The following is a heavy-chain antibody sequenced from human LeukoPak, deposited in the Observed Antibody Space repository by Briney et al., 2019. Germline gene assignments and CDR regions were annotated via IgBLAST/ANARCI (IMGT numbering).Heavy chain of an antibody. J-gene: IGHJ4*02. CDR2: IYYSGST. D-gene: IGHD2-21*02. V-gene: IGHV4-59*01. CDR1: GGSISSYY. CDR3: ARERVLAYCGGDCYPTLDY. Sequence: SETLSLTCTVSGGSISSYYWSWIRQPPGKGLEWIGYIYYSGSTNYNPSLKSRVTISVDTSKNQFSLKLSSVTAADTAVYYCARERVLAYCGGDCYPTLDYWGQGTLVTVSS.